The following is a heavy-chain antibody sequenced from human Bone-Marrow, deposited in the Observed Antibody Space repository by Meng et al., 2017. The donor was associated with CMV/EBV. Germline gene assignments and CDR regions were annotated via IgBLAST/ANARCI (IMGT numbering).Heavy chain of an antibody. CDR1: GGSISSYY. V-gene: IGHV4-59*12. CDR3: ARELSSGIDY. CDR2: IYYSGST. D-gene: IGHD6-19*01. Sequence: SETLSLTCTASGGSISSYYWSWIRQPPGKGLEWIGYIYYSGSTYYNPSLKSRVTISVDTSKNQFSLKLSSVTAADTAVYYCARELSSGIDYWGQGTLVTVSS. J-gene: IGHJ4*02.